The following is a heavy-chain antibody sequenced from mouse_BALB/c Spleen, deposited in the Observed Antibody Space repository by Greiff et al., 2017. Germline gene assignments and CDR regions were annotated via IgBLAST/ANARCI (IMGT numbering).Heavy chain of an antibody. CDR1: GYTFTSYW. J-gene: IGHJ2*01. CDR2: INPSTGYT. Sequence: VQLQQSGAELAKPGASVKMSCKASGYTFTSYWMHWVKQRPGQGLEWIGYINPSTGYTEYNQKFKDKATLTSDKSSSTAYMQLSSLTSEDSAVYYCYYFDYWGQGTTLTVSS. V-gene: IGHV1-7*01. CDR3: YYFDY.